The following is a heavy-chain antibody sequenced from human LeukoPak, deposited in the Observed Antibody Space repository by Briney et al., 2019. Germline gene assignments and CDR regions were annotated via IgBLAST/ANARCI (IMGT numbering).Heavy chain of an antibody. CDR1: GFTFSSYW. D-gene: IGHD3-22*01. CDR3: ARIGLRDYYDSSGYWIFDY. J-gene: IGHJ4*02. CDR2: INSDGSST. Sequence: GGSLRLSCAASGFTFSSYWMHWVRQAPGKGLVWVSRINSDGSSTSYADSVKGRFTISRDNAKNTLYLQMNSLRAEDTAVYYCARIGLRDYYDSSGYWIFDYWGQGTLVTVSS. V-gene: IGHV3-74*01.